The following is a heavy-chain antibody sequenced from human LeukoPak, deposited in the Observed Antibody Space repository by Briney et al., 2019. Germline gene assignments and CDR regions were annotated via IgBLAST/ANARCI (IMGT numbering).Heavy chain of an antibody. D-gene: IGHD1-26*01. J-gene: IGHJ4*02. CDR1: GFTFSDYC. CDR3: ARDKSGGATSFDY. V-gene: IGHV3-11*01. CDR2: ISSSGSTI. Sequence: GGSLRLSCAASGFTFSDYCMSWIRQAPGKGLEWVSYISSSGSTIYYADSVKGRFTISRDNAKNSLYLQMNSLRAEDTAVYYCARDKSGGATSFDYWGQGTLVTVSS.